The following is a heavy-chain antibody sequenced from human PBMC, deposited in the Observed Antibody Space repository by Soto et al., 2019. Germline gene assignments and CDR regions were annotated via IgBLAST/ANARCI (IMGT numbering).Heavy chain of an antibody. V-gene: IGHV4-59*01. D-gene: IGHD3-3*01. CDR3: ARGRSGDPRYFDY. CDR1: GDSINDYY. CDR2: LYYIGTT. Sequence: PSETLSLTCTVSGDSINDYYWTWIRQPPGKGLEWIGYLYYIGTTNYNPSPKSRVTILLDTSKKQFSLRLNSVTAADTAMYYCARGRSGDPRYFDYWGQGTLVTVSS. J-gene: IGHJ4*02.